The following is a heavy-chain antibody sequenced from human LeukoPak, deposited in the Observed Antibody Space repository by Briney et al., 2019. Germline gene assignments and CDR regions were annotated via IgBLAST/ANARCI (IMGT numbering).Heavy chain of an antibody. CDR3: ASGSYLFDY. Sequence: PSETLSLTCAVYGGSFSGYYWSWIRQPPGKGLEWIGEINHSGSTNYNPSLKSRVTISVDTSKNQSSLKLSSVTAADTAVYYCASGSYLFDYWGQGTLVTVSS. D-gene: IGHD1-26*01. CDR2: INHSGST. J-gene: IGHJ4*02. V-gene: IGHV4-34*01. CDR1: GGSFSGYY.